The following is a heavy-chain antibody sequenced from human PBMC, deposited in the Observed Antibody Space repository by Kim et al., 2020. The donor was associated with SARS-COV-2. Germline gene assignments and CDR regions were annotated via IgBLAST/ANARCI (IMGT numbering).Heavy chain of an antibody. Sequence: SETLSLTCTVSGGSMSSSYWRWIRQPPGKGLEWIGDINDSGNTNHNPSLKSRVTISVDTSKNQFSLKLSSVTAADTAVYYCARLIGVREGGIYYYYGMDV. D-gene: IGHD3-10*01. J-gene: IGHJ6*01. CDR1: GGSMSSSY. CDR3: ARLIGVREGGIYYYYGMDV. V-gene: IGHV4-59*08. CDR2: INDSGNT.